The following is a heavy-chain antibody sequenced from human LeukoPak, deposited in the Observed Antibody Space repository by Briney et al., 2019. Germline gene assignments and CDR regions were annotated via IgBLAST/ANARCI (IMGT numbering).Heavy chain of an antibody. V-gene: IGHV1-46*01. J-gene: IGHJ4*02. CDR3: ARDVAGSWGYFDY. CDR1: GYTFTSYN. D-gene: IGHD6-19*01. Sequence: ASVKVSCXASGYTFTSYNIHWVRRAPGQGLEWMGIVNPSTGSSSYAQKFQGRVSMTRDTSTSTVDMELSSLRSEDTAVFYCARDVAGSWGYFDYWGQGTLVTVSS. CDR2: VNPSTGSS.